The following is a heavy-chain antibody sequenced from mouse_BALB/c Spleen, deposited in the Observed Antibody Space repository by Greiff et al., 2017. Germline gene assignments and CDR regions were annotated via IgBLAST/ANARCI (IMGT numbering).Heavy chain of an antibody. CDR3: ARREGYYGYALDY. Sequence: EVMLVESGGGLVKLGGSLKLSCAASGFTFSSYYMSWVRQTPEKRLELVAAINSNGGSTYYPDTVKGRFTISRDNAKNTLYLQMSSLKSEDTALYYCARREGYYGYALDYWGQGTTLTVSS. V-gene: IGHV5-6-2*01. J-gene: IGHJ2*01. CDR1: GFTFSSYY. CDR2: INSNGGST. D-gene: IGHD2-2*01.